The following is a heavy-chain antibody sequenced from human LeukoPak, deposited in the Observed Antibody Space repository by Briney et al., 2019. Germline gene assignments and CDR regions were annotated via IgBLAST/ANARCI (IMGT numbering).Heavy chain of an antibody. CDR3: ARECFGESTFDS. Sequence: GGSLRLSCAASGFSLSGYWMTWVRQAPGKGLEWVANINQDGSEKYYVDSVKGRFTISRDNAKNSLYLQMNSLTAEDTAVYYCARECFGESTFDSWGQGTLVTVSS. CDR2: INQDGSEK. J-gene: IGHJ4*02. D-gene: IGHD3-10*01. CDR1: GFSLSGYW. V-gene: IGHV3-7*01.